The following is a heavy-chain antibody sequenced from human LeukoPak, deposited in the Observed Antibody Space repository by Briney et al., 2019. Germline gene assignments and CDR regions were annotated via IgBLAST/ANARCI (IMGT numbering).Heavy chain of an antibody. Sequence: GGALRLSCAASGFTFSSYWMSSVRQAPGKGLEWVANIKQVGSEKYNVDSVKGRFTLSRDNTKNSLYLQTNSLRAQNTAVYYCARKNGLEYGGRGTLARVS. CDR3: ARKNGLEY. V-gene: IGHV3-7*01. CDR2: IKQVGSEK. J-gene: IGHJ4*02. CDR1: GFTFSSYW.